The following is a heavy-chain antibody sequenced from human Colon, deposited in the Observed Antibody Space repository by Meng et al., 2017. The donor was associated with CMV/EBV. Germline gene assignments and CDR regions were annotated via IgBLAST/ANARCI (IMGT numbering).Heavy chain of an antibody. D-gene: IGHD3-16*01. V-gene: IGHV4-61*01. CDR2: IYYSGGT. CDR1: GASVSSGSFY. J-gene: IGHJ4*02. Sequence: GSLRLSCTVSGASVSSGSFYWIWIRQPPGKGLEWIGHIYYSGGTNYNPSLKNRVTISVDTSKSRFSLKLTSLTAADTAVYYCATAKRGTFDSWGQGTLVTVSS. CDR3: ATAKRGTFDS.